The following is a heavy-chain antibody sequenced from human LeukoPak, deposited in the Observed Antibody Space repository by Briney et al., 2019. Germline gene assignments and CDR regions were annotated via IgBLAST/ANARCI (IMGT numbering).Heavy chain of an antibody. V-gene: IGHV3-66*01. CDR2: IYSGGST. D-gene: IGHD3-10*01. CDR1: GFSVSSGY. J-gene: IGHJ5*02. Sequence: GGSLRLSCAASGFSVSSGYMRWVRQAPGKGLEWVSIIYSGGSTYYADSVKGRFTISRDNSKNTVYLQMKSLRAEDTAVYYCATGDPGFAWGQGTLVTISS. CDR3: ATGDPGFA.